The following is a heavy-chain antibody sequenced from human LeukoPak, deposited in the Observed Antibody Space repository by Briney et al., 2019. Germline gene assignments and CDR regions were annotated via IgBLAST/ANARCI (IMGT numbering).Heavy chain of an antibody. V-gene: IGHV1-2*02. CDR1: GYTFTGYY. D-gene: IGHD3-10*01. CDR2: INPNSGGT. J-gene: IGHJ5*02. Sequence: GASVKVSCKASGYTFTGYYMHWVRQAPGQGLEWMEWINPNSGGTHYTQNFQGRVTMTRDTSISTAYMELSILRSDDTAVYYCAREFGEDYGRNNWFDPWGQGTPVTVSS. CDR3: AREFGEDYGRNNWFDP.